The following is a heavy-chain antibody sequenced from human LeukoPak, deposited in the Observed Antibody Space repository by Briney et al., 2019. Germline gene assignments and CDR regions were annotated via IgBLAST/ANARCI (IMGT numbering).Heavy chain of an antibody. D-gene: IGHD3-10*01. Sequence: SGGSLRLSCAASGFTFSSYSMNWVRQAPGKGLEWVSSISSSSSYIYYADSVKGRFTISRDNAKNSLYLQMNSLRAEDTAVYYCARDSGYYGSGRCYDYWGQGTLVTVSS. CDR3: ARDSGYYGSGRCYDY. V-gene: IGHV3-21*01. CDR2: ISSSSSYI. J-gene: IGHJ4*02. CDR1: GFTFSSYS.